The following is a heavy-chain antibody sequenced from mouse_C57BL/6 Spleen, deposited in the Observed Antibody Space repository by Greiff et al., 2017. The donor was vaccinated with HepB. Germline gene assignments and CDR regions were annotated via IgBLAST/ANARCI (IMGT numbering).Heavy chain of an antibody. Sequence: EVKLQESGPELVKPGASVKISCKASGYSFTGYYMNWVKQSPEKSLEWIGEINPSTGGTTYNQKFKAKATLTVDKSSSTAYMQLKSLTSEDSAVYYCARSGQLRLRSYYFDYWGQGTTLTVSS. V-gene: IGHV1-42*01. CDR3: ARSGQLRLRSYYFDY. D-gene: IGHD3-2*02. J-gene: IGHJ2*01. CDR2: INPSTGGT. CDR1: GYSFTGYY.